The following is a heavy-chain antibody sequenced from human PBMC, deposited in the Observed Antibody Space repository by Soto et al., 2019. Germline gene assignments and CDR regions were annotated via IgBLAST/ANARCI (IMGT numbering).Heavy chain of an antibody. Sequence: SETLSLTCDVSGDTISTGGYTWAWIRQPPGKALEWIGHTYHSGNPYYNPSPKSRVFISVDTSKNQFSLKLSSVAAADTAVYYCARDGRYDIWGQGTLVTVAS. J-gene: IGHJ1*01. V-gene: IGHV4-30-2*01. CDR3: ARDGRYDI. CDR1: GDTISTGGYT. D-gene: IGHD3-9*01. CDR2: TYHSGNP.